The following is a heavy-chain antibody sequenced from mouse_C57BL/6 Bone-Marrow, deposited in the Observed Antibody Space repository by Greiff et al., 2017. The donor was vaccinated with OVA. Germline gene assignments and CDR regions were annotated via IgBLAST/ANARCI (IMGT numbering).Heavy chain of an antibody. CDR3: ARCNCYGSSPFDD. V-gene: IGHV1-78*01. CDR2: IYPRDGST. CDR1: GYTFTDHT. D-gene: IGHD1-1*01. Sequence: VQLQQSDAELVKPGASVKISCKVSGYTFTDHTIHWVKQRPEQGLEWIGYIYPRDGSTNYNQKFKGKATLTADKSSSTAYMQLNSLTSEDSAVYFCARCNCYGSSPFDDWGKGTTVTVSS. J-gene: IGHJ2*01.